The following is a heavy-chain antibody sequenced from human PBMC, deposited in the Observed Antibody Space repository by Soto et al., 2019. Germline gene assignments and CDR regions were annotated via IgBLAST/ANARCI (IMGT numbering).Heavy chain of an antibody. CDR3: ARDVVVVVAATQVYYYYGMDV. J-gene: IGHJ6*02. CDR1: GGSISSYY. CDR2: IYYSGST. Sequence: SETLSLTCTVSGGSISSYYWSWIRQPPGKGLEWIGYIYYSGSTNYNPSLKSRVTISVDTSKNQFSLKLSSVTAADTAVYYCARDVVVVVAATQVYYYYGMDVWGQGTTVTVSS. V-gene: IGHV4-59*01. D-gene: IGHD2-15*01.